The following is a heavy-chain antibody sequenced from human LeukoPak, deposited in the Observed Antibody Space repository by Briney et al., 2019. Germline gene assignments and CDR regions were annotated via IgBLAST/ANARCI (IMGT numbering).Heavy chain of an antibody. CDR3: ARAGGYYYYDAFDI. Sequence: SETLSLTCAVYGVSFSGYYWSWIRQPAGKGLEWIGRIYTSGSTNYNPSLKSRVTMSVDTSKNQFSLKLSSVTAADTAVYYCARAGGYYYYDAFDIWGQGTMVTVSS. J-gene: IGHJ3*02. CDR2: IYTSGST. V-gene: IGHV4-59*10. CDR1: GVSFSGYY. D-gene: IGHD3-22*01.